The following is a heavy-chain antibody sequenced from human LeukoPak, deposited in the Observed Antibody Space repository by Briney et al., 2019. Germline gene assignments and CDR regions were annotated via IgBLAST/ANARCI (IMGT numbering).Heavy chain of an antibody. V-gene: IGHV3-30*03. CDR3: ATQYSGYAYGDY. D-gene: IGHD5-12*01. Sequence: PGGSLRPSCAASGFTFSSYGMHWVRQAPGKGLEWVAVISYDGSNKYYADSVKGRFTISRDNSKNTLYPQMNSLRAEDTAMYYCATQYSGYAYGDYWGQGTLVTVSS. CDR1: GFTFSSYG. CDR2: ISYDGSNK. J-gene: IGHJ4*02.